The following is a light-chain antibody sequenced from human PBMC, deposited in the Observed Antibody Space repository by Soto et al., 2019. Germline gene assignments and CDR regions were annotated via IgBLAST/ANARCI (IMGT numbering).Light chain of an antibody. J-gene: IGKJ1*01. CDR1: QSINRF. Sequence: DIQMTQSPSSLSASVGDRISITCRAGQSINRFLNWYQQKPGKAPKLLIYAASSLQSGVPARFSGSGSGTDSTLTTSSLQPEDFATYYCQQSYSAPQTFGQGTKVEIK. CDR3: QQSYSAPQT. CDR2: AAS. V-gene: IGKV1-39*01.